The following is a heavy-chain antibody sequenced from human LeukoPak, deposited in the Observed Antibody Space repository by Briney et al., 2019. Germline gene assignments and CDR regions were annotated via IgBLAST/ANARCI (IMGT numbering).Heavy chain of an antibody. CDR2: INHSGSA. CDR1: GGSFSGYY. V-gene: IGHV4-34*01. D-gene: IGHD1-26*01. CDR3: ARIGRPSP. Sequence: SQTLSLTCAVYGGSFSGYYWSWLRQPPGKGLEWIGEINHSGSANYNPSLKSRVTISVDTSKNQFSLKLSSVTAADTAVYYCARIGRPSPWGQGTLITVSS. J-gene: IGHJ5*02.